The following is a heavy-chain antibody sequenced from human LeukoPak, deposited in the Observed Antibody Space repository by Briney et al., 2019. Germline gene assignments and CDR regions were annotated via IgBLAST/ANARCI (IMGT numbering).Heavy chain of an antibody. CDR2: IRSKTYGGTT. Sequence: PGRSLRLSCTASGFTFGDYALSWFRQAPGKGLEWVSFIRSKTYGGTTQYAASVKGRFNISRDDSKSIAYLEMNSLKTEDTAVYYCISVDYGGAPRRDYWGQGTLVTVSS. J-gene: IGHJ4*02. CDR1: GFTFGDYA. CDR3: ISVDYGGAPRRDY. V-gene: IGHV3-49*03. D-gene: IGHD4-23*01.